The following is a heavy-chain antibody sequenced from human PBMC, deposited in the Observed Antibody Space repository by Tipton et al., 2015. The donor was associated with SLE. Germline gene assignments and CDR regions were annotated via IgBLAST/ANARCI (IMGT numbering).Heavy chain of an antibody. J-gene: IGHJ6*03. V-gene: IGHV4-34*01. D-gene: IGHD3-3*01. CDR2: INHSGST. CDR1: GGSFSGYY. Sequence: LRLSCAVYGGSFSGYYWSWIRQPPGKGLEWIGEINHSGSTNYNPSLKSRVTISVDTSKNQFSLKLSSVTAADTAVYYCARDNFWNRGYYFGGGEDYYYYYMDVWGKGTTVTVSS. CDR3: ARDNFWNRGYYFGGGEDYYYYYMDV.